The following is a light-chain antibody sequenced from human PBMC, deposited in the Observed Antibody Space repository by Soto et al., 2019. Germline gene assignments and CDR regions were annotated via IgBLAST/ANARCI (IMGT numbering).Light chain of an antibody. Sequence: EIVMTHSPSTLSVSPGERATLSCRASQSVSSNLAWYQQKPGQAPRLLIYGASTRATGIPARFSGSGSGTEFTLTISSLQSEDFAVYYCHQYNNWPSWTFGQGTKVDIK. CDR3: HQYNNWPSWT. CDR1: QSVSSN. V-gene: IGKV3-15*01. CDR2: GAS. J-gene: IGKJ1*01.